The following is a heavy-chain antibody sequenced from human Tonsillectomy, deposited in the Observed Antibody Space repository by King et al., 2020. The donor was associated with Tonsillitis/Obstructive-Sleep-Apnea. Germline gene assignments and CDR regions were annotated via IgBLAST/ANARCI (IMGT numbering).Heavy chain of an antibody. Sequence: QLQESGPGLVKRSETLSLTCTVSGVSITDYFWTWIRQPPGKGLAWIGIIYYSGSTNYNPSLKSRVTMSVDTSENQLSLDLTSVTPADTAVYYCARVPYSMVRGVTYYFDFWGQGTLVTVS. D-gene: IGHD3-10*01. V-gene: IGHV4-59*01. CDR2: IYYSGST. J-gene: IGHJ4*02. CDR1: GVSITDYF. CDR3: ARVPYSMVRGVTYYFDF.